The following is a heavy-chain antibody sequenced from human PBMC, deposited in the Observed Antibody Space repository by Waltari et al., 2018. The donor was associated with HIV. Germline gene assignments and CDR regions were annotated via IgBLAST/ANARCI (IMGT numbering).Heavy chain of an antibody. D-gene: IGHD3-22*01. Sequence: EVQLVESGVGLIQPGGSLRLSCAASGFTVSPRYLSWVRQAPAQGLEWVSVIYSGDATYSTDSVKGRFAISIDNSKNTLYLQMNSLRAEDTAVYYCARNPTAYDGSGFIPGFWDSWGQGTLVTVSS. J-gene: IGHJ4*02. CDR3: ARNPTAYDGSGFIPGFWDS. CDR2: IYSGDAT. CDR1: GFTVSPRY. V-gene: IGHV3-53*01.